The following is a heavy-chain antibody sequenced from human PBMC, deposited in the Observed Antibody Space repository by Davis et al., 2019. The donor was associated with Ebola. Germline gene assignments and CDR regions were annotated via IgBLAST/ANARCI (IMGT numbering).Heavy chain of an antibody. CDR1: GYSFSAYSFPTYW. Sequence: GESLKISCKTSGYSFSAYSFPTYWISWVRQMPGKGLEWMGIIYPGDSDTRYSPSFQGQVTISVDKSISTAYLQWSSLKASDSAMYYCARGQSLSRYFDYWGQGTLVTVSS. CDR2: IYPGDSDT. V-gene: IGHV5-51*01. CDR3: ARGQSLSRYFDY. J-gene: IGHJ4*02.